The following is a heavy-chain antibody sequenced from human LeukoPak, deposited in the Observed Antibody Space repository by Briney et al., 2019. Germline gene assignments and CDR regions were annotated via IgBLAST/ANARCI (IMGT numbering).Heavy chain of an antibody. Sequence: SVKVSCKASGGTFSSYAISWVRQAPGQGLEWMGGIIPIFGTANYAQKFQGRVTITADESTSTAYMELSSLRSEDTAVYYCARDRSGQWLVFSGDYWGQGTLVTVSS. J-gene: IGHJ4*02. CDR2: IIPIFGTA. CDR1: GGTFSSYA. CDR3: ARDRSGQWLVFSGDY. V-gene: IGHV1-69*13. D-gene: IGHD6-19*01.